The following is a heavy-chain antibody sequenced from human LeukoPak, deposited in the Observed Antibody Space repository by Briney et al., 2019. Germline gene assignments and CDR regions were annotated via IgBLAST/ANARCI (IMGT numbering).Heavy chain of an antibody. CDR3: ARAGITMIVAAPGWFDP. J-gene: IGHJ5*02. V-gene: IGHV4-4*07. CDR2: IYTSGST. D-gene: IGHD3-22*01. CDR1: GGSISSYY. Sequence: PSETLSLTCTVSGGSISSYYWSCIRQPAGKGLEWIGRIYTSGSTNYNPSLKSRVTISVDTSKNQFSLKLSSVTAADTAVYYCARAGITMIVAAPGWFDPWGQGTLVTVSS.